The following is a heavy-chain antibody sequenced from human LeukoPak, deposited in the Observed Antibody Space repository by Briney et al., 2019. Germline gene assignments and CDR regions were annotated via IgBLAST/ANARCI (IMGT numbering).Heavy chain of an antibody. CDR2: IYSGGST. J-gene: IGHJ4*02. Sequence: QPGGSLRLSCAASGFTVSSNYMSWVRQAPGKGLEWVSVIYSGGSTYYADSVKGRFTISRDNSKNTLYLQMNSLRAEDTAVYYCARETTHCSSTSCYYYFDYWGQGTLVTVSS. D-gene: IGHD2-2*01. V-gene: IGHV3-66*01. CDR1: GFTVSSNY. CDR3: ARETTHCSSTSCYYYFDY.